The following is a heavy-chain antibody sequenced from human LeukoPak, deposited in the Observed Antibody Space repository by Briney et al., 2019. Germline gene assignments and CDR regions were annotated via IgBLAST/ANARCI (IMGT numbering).Heavy chain of an antibody. CDR1: GGTFSSYA. J-gene: IGHJ4*02. D-gene: IGHD3-22*01. V-gene: IGHV1-69*13. CDR3: ARVTGYMIEDYFDY. Sequence: ASVKASCKAFGGTFSSYAISWVRQAPGQGLEWMGGIIPIFGTANYAQKFQGRVTITADESTSTAYMELSSLRSEDTAVYYCARVTGYMIEDYFDYWGQGTLVTVSS. CDR2: IIPIFGTA.